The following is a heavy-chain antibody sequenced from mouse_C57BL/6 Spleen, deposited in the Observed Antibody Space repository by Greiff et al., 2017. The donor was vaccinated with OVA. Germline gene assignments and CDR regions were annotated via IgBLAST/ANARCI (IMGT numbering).Heavy chain of an antibody. V-gene: IGHV2-5*01. Sequence: VKLQESGPGLVQPSQSLSIPCPVSGFSLTSYGVHWVRQSPGKGLEWLGVIWRGGSTDYNAAFMSRLSITKDNSKSQVFFKMNSLQADDTAIYYCARVPTVVEGAMDYWGQGTSVTVSS. D-gene: IGHD1-1*01. J-gene: IGHJ4*01. CDR2: IWRGGST. CDR3: ARVPTVVEGAMDY. CDR1: GFSLTSYG.